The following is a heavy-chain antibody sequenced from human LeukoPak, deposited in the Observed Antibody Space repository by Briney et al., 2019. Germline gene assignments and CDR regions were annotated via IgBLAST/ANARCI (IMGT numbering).Heavy chain of an antibody. D-gene: IGHD1-7*01. Sequence: SETLSLTCTVSGGSISSGDYYWSWIRQPPGKGLEWIGYIYYSGSTYYNPSLKSRVTISVDTTKNQFSLKLSSVTAADTAVYYCARGELLSFDYWGQGTLVTVSS. CDR3: ARGELLSFDY. CDR2: IYYSGST. V-gene: IGHV4-30-4*01. CDR1: GGSISSGDYY. J-gene: IGHJ4*02.